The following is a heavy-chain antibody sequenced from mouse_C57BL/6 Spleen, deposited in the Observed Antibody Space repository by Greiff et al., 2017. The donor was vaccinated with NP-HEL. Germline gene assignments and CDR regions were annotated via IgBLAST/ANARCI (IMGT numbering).Heavy chain of an antibody. CDR2: IDPANGNT. CDR3: APDGSGDY. Sequence: EVQLQQSVAELVRPGASVKLSCTASGFTFTNTYMHWVKQRPEQGLEWIGRIDPANGNTTYAPKFKGKATLTADTSSNTAYLQLSSLTSEDAAICYCAPDGSGDYWGQGTTLTVSS. D-gene: IGHD3-2*01. J-gene: IGHJ2*01. CDR1: GFTFTNTY. V-gene: IGHV14-3*01.